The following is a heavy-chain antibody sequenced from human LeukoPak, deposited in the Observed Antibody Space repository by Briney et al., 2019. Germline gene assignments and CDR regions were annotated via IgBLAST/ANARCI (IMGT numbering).Heavy chain of an antibody. CDR3: ARVSGIYCSGGSCYPTWFDP. Sequence: GGSLRLSCAASGFTFSSYWMSWVRQAPGKGLEWVANIKQDGSEKYYVDSVKGRFTISRDNAKNSLYLQMNSLRAEDTAVYYCARVSGIYCSGGSCYPTWFDPWGQGTLVTVSS. CDR1: GFTFSSYW. J-gene: IGHJ5*02. CDR2: IKQDGSEK. D-gene: IGHD2-15*01. V-gene: IGHV3-7*01.